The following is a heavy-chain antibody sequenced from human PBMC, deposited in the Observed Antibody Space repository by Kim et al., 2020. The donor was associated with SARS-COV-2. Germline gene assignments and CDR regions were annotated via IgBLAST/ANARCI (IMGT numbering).Heavy chain of an antibody. D-gene: IGHD3-10*01. J-gene: IGHJ6*02. CDR1: GFTFSSYA. V-gene: IGHV3-30*04. CDR3: ARDHERFGELDYYYGMDV. Sequence: GGSLRLSCAVSGFTFSSYAMHWVRQAPGKGLEWVAVISYDGSNKYYADSVKGRFTVSRDKSKHTLYLQMNSLRAEDTAVYYCARDHERFGELDYYYGMDVWGQGTTVTVSS. CDR2: ISYDGSNK.